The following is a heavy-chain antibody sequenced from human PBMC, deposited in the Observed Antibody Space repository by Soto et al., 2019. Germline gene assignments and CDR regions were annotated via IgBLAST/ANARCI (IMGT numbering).Heavy chain of an antibody. CDR3: ARVGGNWNDDYFDY. V-gene: IGHV1-8*01. D-gene: IGHD1-1*01. Sequence: QVQLVQSGAEVKKPGASVKVSCKASGYTFSDHDINCVRQASGQGPEWLGWMNPNSGDTGYAQNFQGRVTMTRDTSKRTAYMELSSLRSEDTAVYYCARVGGNWNDDYFDYWGQGTLVNVSS. CDR2: MNPNSGDT. J-gene: IGHJ4*02. CDR1: GYTFSDHD.